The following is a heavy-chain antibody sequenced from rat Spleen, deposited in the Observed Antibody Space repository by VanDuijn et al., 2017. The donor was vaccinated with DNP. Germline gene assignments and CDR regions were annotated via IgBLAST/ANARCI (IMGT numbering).Heavy chain of an antibody. Sequence: EVQLVESGGDLVQPGRSLKLSCAVSGLSFSDFNMAWVRQAPKKGLEWVATIVYDGDATYYGDSVKGRFTISRDDAKSTLYLQMNSLRSEDMATYYCARHVLHLRVWDYWGQGVMVTVSS. V-gene: IGHV5-22*01. D-gene: IGHD1-4*01. CDR3: ARHVLHLRVWDY. J-gene: IGHJ2*01. CDR1: GLSFSDFN. CDR2: IVYDGDAT.